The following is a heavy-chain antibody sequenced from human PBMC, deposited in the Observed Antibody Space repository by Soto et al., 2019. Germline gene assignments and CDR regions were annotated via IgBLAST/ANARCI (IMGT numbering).Heavy chain of an antibody. J-gene: IGHJ4*02. CDR1: GFPFSNFA. Sequence: EVQLLESGGGLVQPGGSLRLSCVASGFPFSNFAMSWVRQAPGKGLEWVSVITSSSDSTYFADSVRGRFTISRDNSKNTLYLQLNSLRAEDTAIYYCTTGPFIAGDYWGQGTPVTVT. CDR3: TTGPFIAGDY. D-gene: IGHD1-1*01. V-gene: IGHV3-23*01. CDR2: ITSSSDST.